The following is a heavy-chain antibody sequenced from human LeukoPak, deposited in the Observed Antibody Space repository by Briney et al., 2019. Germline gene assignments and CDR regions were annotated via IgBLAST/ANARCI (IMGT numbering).Heavy chain of an antibody. D-gene: IGHD4-17*01. V-gene: IGHV3-30-3*01. J-gene: IGHJ4*02. CDR2: ISYDGSNK. CDR1: GFTFSSYA. CDR3: ARSPSTTGYYFDY. Sequence: TGGSLRLSCSASGFTFSSYAMHWVRQAPGKGLEWVAVISYDGSNKYYADSVKGRFTISRDNSKNTLYLQMNSLRAEDTAVYYCARSPSTTGYYFDYWGQGTLVTVSS.